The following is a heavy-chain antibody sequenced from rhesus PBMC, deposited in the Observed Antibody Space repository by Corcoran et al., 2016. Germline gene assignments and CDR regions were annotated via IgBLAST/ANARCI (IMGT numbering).Heavy chain of an antibody. CDR3: ARDRRLAYYYFDY. CDR1: GYSISRCYG. V-gene: IGHV4-127*01. CDR2: IGGRSGST. J-gene: IGHJ4*01. D-gene: IGHD6-31*01. Sequence: QVQLQESGPGLVTPSATLSLPCAVSGYSISRCYGWSWIRPPPGKGLEWIGYIGGRSGSTNYNPSLKSRVTISKDTSKNQFSLNLSSVTAADTAVYYCARDRRLAYYYFDYWGQGVLVTVSS.